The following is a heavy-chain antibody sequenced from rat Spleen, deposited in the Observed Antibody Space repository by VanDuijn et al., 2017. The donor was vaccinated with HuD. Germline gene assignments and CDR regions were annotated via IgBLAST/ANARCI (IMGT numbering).Heavy chain of an antibody. D-gene: IGHD1-4*01. V-gene: IGHV5-29*01. Sequence: EVQLVESGGGLVQPGRSLKLSCAASGFTFSDYGVAWVRQAPTKGLEWVATISSDGRRNYYRDSVKGRFTISRDNAKSSLYLQMDSLRSEDTATYYCTTEANYPGSYFDYWGQGVMVTVSS. CDR1: GFTFSDYG. CDR3: TTEANYPGSYFDY. J-gene: IGHJ2*01. CDR2: ISSDGRRN.